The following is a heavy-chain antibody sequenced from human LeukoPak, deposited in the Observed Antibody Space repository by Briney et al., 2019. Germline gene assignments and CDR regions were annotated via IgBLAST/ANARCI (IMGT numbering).Heavy chain of an antibody. J-gene: IGHJ4*02. V-gene: IGHV3-33*06. CDR3: AKDLLPEYYYSSSWYYFDY. CDR2: IWYDGSNK. D-gene: IGHD6-13*01. CDR1: GFTFSSYG. Sequence: PGGSLRLSCAASGFTFSSYGMHWVRQAPGKWLEWVAVIWYDGSNKYYADSVKGRFTISRDNSKNTLYLQMNSLRAEDTAVYYCAKDLLPEYYYSSSWYYFDYWGQGTLVTVSS.